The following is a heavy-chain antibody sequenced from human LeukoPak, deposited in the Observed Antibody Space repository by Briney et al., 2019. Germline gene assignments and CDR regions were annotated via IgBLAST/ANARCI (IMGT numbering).Heavy chain of an antibody. CDR2: ISGSGGST. D-gene: IGHD3-3*01. Sequence: GGSLRLSCAASGFTFSSYAMSWVRQAPGKGLEWVSAISGSGGSTYYADSVKGRFTISRDNSKNTLYLQMNSLRAEDTAVYYCAKESGYDFWSGYPNYYGMDVWGQGTTVTVSS. V-gene: IGHV3-23*01. CDR3: AKESGYDFWSGYPNYYGMDV. J-gene: IGHJ6*02. CDR1: GFTFSSYA.